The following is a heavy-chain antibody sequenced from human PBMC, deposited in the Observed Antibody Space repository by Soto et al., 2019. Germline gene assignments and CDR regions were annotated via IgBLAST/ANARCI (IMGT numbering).Heavy chain of an antibody. V-gene: IGHV4-39*01. Sequence: QLQLQESGPGLMKPSETLSLTCTVSGGSINSSSYYWVWIRQPPGKGLEWIGSIYYSGNTYYNPSLKSRVTISVDTSKNQFSLKLNSVTAADTSVYYCARTCGWRSYYEYWYFDIWGRGTLVTVSS. D-gene: IGHD3-22*01. CDR1: GGSINSSSYY. CDR2: IYYSGNT. CDR3: ARTCGWRSYYEYWYFDI. J-gene: IGHJ2*01.